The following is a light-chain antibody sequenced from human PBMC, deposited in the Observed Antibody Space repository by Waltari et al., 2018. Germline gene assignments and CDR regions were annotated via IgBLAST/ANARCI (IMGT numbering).Light chain of an antibody. V-gene: IGLV2-23*02. J-gene: IGLJ3*02. CDR3: CSYAGISTWV. CDR1: TSDVGSYNI. Sequence: QSALAQPAYVSGSPGQSITISCTGSTSDVGSYNIVPWYQQHPGKAPKLIIYEVTKLASGISDRFSGSKSGNTASLTISGLQAGDEGDYYCCSYAGISTWVFGGGTKVTVL. CDR2: EVT.